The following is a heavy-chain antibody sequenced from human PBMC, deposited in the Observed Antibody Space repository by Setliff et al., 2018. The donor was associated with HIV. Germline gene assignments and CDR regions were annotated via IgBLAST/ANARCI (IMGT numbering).Heavy chain of an antibody. V-gene: IGHV3-21*01. J-gene: IGHJ4*02. CDR3: ARDPPWNYDSSGYPYYFDY. CDR2: ISPSGTYI. CDR1: GFTFSSYS. Sequence: LRLSCAASGFTFSSYSMNWVRQAPGKGLEWVSFISPSGTYIHYADSLKGRFTISRDNAKNSLYLQMNSLRAEDTAVYYCARDPPWNYDSSGYPYYFDYWGQGTLVTVS. D-gene: IGHD3-22*01.